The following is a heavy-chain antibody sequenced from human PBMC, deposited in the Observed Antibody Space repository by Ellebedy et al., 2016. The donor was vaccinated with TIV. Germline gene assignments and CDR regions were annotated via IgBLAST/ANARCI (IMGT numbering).Heavy chain of an antibody. CDR2: FISIGTSI. V-gene: IGHV3-48*03. Sequence: PGGSLRLSCAASGSTFNLYDLTWVRQAPGKGLKWVSSFISIGTSIYYADSVTGRFTISRDNAKNSLYLQMNSLRAEDTAVYYCARLVVPAAIGFRRADRHIRYFDYWGQGALVTVSS. D-gene: IGHD2-2*01. J-gene: IGHJ4*02. CDR1: GSTFNLYD. CDR3: ARLVVPAAIGFRRADRHIRYFDY.